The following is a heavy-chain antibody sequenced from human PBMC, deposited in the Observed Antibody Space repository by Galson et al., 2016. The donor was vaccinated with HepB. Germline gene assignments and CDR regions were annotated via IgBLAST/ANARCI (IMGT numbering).Heavy chain of an antibody. J-gene: IGHJ4*02. V-gene: IGHV3-30*09. CDR1: GYIFSNYA. CDR3: ASGYYYDSSGYYSDF. Sequence: SLRLSCAASGYIFSNYAMHWVRQAPGKGLEWVAFISYDGSNKYYSDSVKGRFAISRDNSRNTLSLQMDSLRAEDTAVYYCASGYYYDSSGYYSDFWGQGTLVTVSS. CDR2: ISYDGSNK. D-gene: IGHD3-22*01.